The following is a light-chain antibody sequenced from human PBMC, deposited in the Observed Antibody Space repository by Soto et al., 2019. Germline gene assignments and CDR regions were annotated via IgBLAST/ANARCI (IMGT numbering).Light chain of an antibody. J-gene: IGKJ1*01. CDR2: ATS. Sequence: EIVLTQSPGTLSFSPGETAALSCRASQSVSSRYFAWYQQKSGQSPRLIIYATSSRATDIPDRFIGYGSGKDFTLTISGLEPEDFAVYYCQQYGSSLSTFGQGTKVDIK. V-gene: IGKV3-20*01. CDR1: QSVSSRY. CDR3: QQYGSSLST.